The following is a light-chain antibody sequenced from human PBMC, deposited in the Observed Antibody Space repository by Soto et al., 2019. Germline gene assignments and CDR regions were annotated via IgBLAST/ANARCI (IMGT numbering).Light chain of an antibody. CDR1: QSVLYSSNNKNY. CDR2: WAS. Sequence: DIVMTQSPDSLTVSLGERATINCKSSQSVLYSSNNKNYLAWYQQKPGQPPNLLIYWASTRESGVPDRFSGSGSGTEFTLTISSLQAEDVAVYYCQQYYSDPFTFGPGTKVDIK. V-gene: IGKV4-1*01. CDR3: QQYYSDPFT. J-gene: IGKJ3*01.